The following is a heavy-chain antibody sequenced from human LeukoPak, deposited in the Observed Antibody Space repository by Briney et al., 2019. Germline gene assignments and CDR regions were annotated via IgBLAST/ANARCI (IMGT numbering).Heavy chain of an antibody. J-gene: IGHJ4*02. Sequence: GGSLRLSCAASGLTGSHNYVSWVRQAPGKGLEWVSAIHTSGDTCYADSVKGRFTISRDNARNTLYLQMNSLRAEDTAVYYCARGRYYLDYWGQGTLVTVTS. V-gene: IGHV3-53*01. CDR2: IHTSGDT. CDR1: GLTGSHNY. CDR3: ARGRYYLDY. D-gene: IGHD3-16*01.